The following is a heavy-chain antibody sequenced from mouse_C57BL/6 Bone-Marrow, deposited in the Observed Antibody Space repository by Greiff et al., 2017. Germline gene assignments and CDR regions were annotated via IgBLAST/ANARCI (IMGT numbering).Heavy chain of an antibody. V-gene: IGHV1-82*01. D-gene: IGHD1-1*01. CDR1: GYAFSSSW. CDR2: IYPGDGDT. J-gene: IGHJ2*01. CDR3: ARWGTTVVFDY. Sequence: VQLQQSGPELVKPGASVKISCKASGYAFSSSWMNWVKQRPGKGLEWIGRIYPGDGDTNYNGKFKGKATLTADKSSSTAYMQLSSLTSEDSAVYFCARWGTTVVFDYWGQGTTLTVSS.